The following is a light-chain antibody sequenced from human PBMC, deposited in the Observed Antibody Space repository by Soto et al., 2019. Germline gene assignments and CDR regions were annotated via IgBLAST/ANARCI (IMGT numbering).Light chain of an antibody. Sequence: QSALTQPASVSGSPGQSITISCTGTSSDVGGYNYVSWYQQHPGKAPKLMIYEVSNRPSGVSNRFSGSKSGNTASLTISGLQAEDEYDYYCSSYTSSITLVFGTGTKVTVL. J-gene: IGLJ1*01. CDR1: SSDVGGYNY. CDR2: EVS. V-gene: IGLV2-14*01. CDR3: SSYTSSITLV.